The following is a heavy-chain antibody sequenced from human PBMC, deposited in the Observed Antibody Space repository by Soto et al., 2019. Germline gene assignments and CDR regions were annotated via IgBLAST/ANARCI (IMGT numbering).Heavy chain of an antibody. CDR1: GGTFSSYA. Sequence: GASVKVSCKASGGTFSSYAISWVRQAPGQGLEWMGGIIPIFGTANYAQKFQGRVTITADKSTSTAYMELSSLRSEDTAVYYCASGVVVAACYYYYGMDVWGQGTTVTVSS. D-gene: IGHD2-15*01. V-gene: IGHV1-69*06. CDR3: ASGVVVAACYYYYGMDV. CDR2: IIPIFGTA. J-gene: IGHJ6*02.